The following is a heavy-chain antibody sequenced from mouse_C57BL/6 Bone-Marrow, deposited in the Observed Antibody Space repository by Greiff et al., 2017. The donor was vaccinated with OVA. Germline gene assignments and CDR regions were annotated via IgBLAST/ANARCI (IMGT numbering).Heavy chain of an antibody. CDR1: GYTFTEYT. Sequence: QVQLQQSGAELVKPGASVKLSCKASGYTFTEYTIHWVKQRSGQGLEWIGWFYPGSGSIKYNEKFKDKATLTADKSSSTVYMERSRLTSQDSAVYFCARHEDPSYNGSSYDWYFDVWGTETTVTVSS. D-gene: IGHD1-1*01. V-gene: IGHV1-62-2*01. CDR3: ARHEDPSYNGSSYDWYFDV. J-gene: IGHJ1*03. CDR2: FYPGSGSI.